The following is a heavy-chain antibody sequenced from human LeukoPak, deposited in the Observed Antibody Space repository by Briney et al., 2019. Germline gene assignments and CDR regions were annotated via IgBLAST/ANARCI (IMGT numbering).Heavy chain of an antibody. V-gene: IGHV4-4*07. Sequence: SETLSLTCTVSGGSTSDYYWSWIRQPAGKGLEWIGRIYPDVSTNYNPSLKSRVTMSLDTSKNGFSLKLTSVTAADTAVYFCAGVRVGPTRGYQNWFDPWGQGTLVTVSS. D-gene: IGHD5-18*01. CDR1: GGSTSDYY. CDR3: AGVRVGPTRGYQNWFDP. CDR2: IYPDVST. J-gene: IGHJ5*02.